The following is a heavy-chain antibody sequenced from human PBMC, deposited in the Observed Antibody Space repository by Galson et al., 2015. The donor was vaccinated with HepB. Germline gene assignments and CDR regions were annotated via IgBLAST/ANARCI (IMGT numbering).Heavy chain of an antibody. CDR3: TTDFGITPGHDY. V-gene: IGHV3-15*01. J-gene: IGHJ4*02. CDR1: GFTFSNAW. D-gene: IGHD3-10*01. CDR2: IKSKTDGGTT. Sequence: SLRLSCAASGFTFSNAWMSWVRQAPGKGLEWVGRIKSKTDGGTTDYAAPVKGRFTISRDDSKNTLYLQMNSLKTEDTAVYYCTTDFGITPGHDYWGQGTLVTVSS.